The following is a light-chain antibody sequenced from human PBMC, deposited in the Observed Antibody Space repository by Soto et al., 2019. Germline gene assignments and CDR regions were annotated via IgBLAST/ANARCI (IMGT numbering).Light chain of an antibody. V-gene: IGLV2-14*03. Sequence: HSALTQPASMSESPGQSITISFTGSSSDIGDFNYVSWYQHHPVKAPKLMIYDVSYRPSGVSHRFSGSKSGNTASLTISGLQYDDEAYFYCASYTNNSTYVFGTGTKVTVL. CDR3: ASYTNNSTYV. J-gene: IGLJ1*01. CDR1: SSDIGDFNY. CDR2: DVS.